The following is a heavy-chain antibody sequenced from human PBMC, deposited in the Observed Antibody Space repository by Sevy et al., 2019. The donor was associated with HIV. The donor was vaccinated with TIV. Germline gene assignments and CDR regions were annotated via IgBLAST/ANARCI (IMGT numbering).Heavy chain of an antibody. CDR2: TSYDGHNN. V-gene: IGHV3-30*18. J-gene: IGHJ6*02. CDR3: AKDLLQLTIKELAQDYYYGMDV. CDR1: GFTFSNYG. Sequence: GGSLRLSCAASGFTFSNYGIHWVRQAPGKGLEWVAITSYDGHNNYYEDSVKGRFTISRDNSKNTLYLQMNSLRAEDTPVYYCAKDLLQLTIKELAQDYYYGMDVWGQGTTVTVSS. D-gene: IGHD1-26*01.